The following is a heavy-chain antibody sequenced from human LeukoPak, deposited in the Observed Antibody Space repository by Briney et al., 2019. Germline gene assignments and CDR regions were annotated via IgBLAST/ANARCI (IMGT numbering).Heavy chain of an antibody. V-gene: IGHV3-21*01. CDR2: ISSFSSYR. CDR1: GFTFSSYS. J-gene: IGHJ4*02. Sequence: KAGGSLRLSCAASGFTFSSYSINWVRQAPGKGLEWVSSISSFSSYRYYADSVKGRFTISRDNPKNSLYVQMNSLRAEDTAVYYCAKAGTDYYDSSGYYYVGYFDYWGQGTLVTVSS. CDR3: AKAGTDYYDSSGYYYVGYFDY. D-gene: IGHD3-22*01.